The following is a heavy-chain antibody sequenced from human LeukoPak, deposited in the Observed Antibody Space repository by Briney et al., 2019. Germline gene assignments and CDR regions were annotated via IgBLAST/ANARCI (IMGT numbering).Heavy chain of an antibody. V-gene: IGHV1-69*13. CDR1: GGTFSSYA. D-gene: IGHD3-22*01. CDR2: IIPIFGTA. Sequence: ASVKVSCKASGGTFSSYAISWVRQAPGQGLEWMGGIIPIFGTANYAQKFQGRVTITADESTSTAYTELSSLRSEDTAVYYCAREKRDLYYDSSGPYYYGMDVWGQGTTVTVSS. J-gene: IGHJ6*02. CDR3: AREKRDLYYDSSGPYYYGMDV.